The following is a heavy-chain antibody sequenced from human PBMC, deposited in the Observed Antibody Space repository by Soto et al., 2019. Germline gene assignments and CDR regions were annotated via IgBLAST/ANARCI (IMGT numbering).Heavy chain of an antibody. CDR3: AKASDYDFWSGYSSTDRYYYYGMDV. V-gene: IGHV3-23*01. CDR1: GFTFSSYA. J-gene: IGHJ6*02. CDR2: ISGSGGST. D-gene: IGHD3-3*01. Sequence: GSLRLSCAASGFTFSSYAMSWVRQAPGKGLEWVSAISGSGGSTYYADSVKGRFTISRDNSKNTLYLQMNSLRAEDTAVYYCAKASDYDFWSGYSSTDRYYYYGMDVWGQGTTVTVSS.